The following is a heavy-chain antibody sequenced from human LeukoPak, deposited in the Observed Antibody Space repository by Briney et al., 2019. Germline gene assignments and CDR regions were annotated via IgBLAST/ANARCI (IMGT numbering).Heavy chain of an antibody. V-gene: IGHV3-7*04. D-gene: IGHD1/OR15-1a*01. CDR3: ARSWNSLDN. CDR2: IDEDGRGK. CDR1: GFTFMSYW. J-gene: IGHJ4*02. Sequence: PGGSLRLSCAASGFTFMSYWMSWVRQAPGKGLEWVAHIDEDGRGKYYVDSMKGRFSISRDNAENSLYLQMNSLSAEDTAVYYCARSWNSLDNWGQGTLVIVSS.